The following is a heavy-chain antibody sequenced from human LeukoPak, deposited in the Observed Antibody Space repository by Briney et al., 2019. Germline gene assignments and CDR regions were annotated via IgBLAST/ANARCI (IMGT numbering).Heavy chain of an antibody. CDR1: GYTFTSYY. CDR3: AGEGSAYCAGDCSIDY. CDR2: INPSGGST. J-gene: IGHJ4*02. Sequence: AAVKVSCPASGYTFTSYYMHWVRQAPGQGLERMGIINPSGGSTSYAQKFQGRVTMTRDTSTNTVYMELSSLRSEDTAVYYCAGEGSAYCAGDCSIDYWGQGTLVIVSS. D-gene: IGHD2-21*02. V-gene: IGHV1-46*01.